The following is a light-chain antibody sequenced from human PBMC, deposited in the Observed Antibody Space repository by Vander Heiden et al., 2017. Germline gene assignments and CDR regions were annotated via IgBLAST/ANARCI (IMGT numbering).Light chain of an antibody. Sequence: EFVMTQSPVTLSVSPGERVTLSCRASQSASGKLAWYQQKPGQAPRLLIYGASTRATGMPARFSGSGSGTEYTLTISSLQSEDFAVYYCQQYNAWPLTFGGGTKVEIK. J-gene: IGKJ4*01. CDR2: GAS. CDR1: QSASGK. V-gene: IGKV3-15*01. CDR3: QQYNAWPLT.